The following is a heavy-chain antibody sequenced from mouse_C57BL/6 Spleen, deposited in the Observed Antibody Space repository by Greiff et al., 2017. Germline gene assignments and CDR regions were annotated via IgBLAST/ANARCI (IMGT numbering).Heavy chain of an antibody. CDR1: GFSINSDCY. Sequence: EVKLMESGPSLVRPSQTLSLTCTVTGFSINSDCYWIWIRQFPGNKLEYIGYTFYSGITYYNPSLESRTYITRDTSKNQFSLKLSSETTEDTATYYCASGGYGSSYDAMDYWGQGTSVTVSS. CDR3: ASGGYGSSYDAMDY. J-gene: IGHJ4*01. V-gene: IGHV3-3*01. D-gene: IGHD1-1*01. CDR2: TFYSGIT.